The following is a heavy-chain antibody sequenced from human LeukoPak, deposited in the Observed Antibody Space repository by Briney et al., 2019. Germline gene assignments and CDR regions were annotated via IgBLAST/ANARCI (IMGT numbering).Heavy chain of an antibody. CDR3: ATAGNYRFDY. CDR2: INPDGSTT. J-gene: IGHJ4*02. CDR1: GFDFDNYW. D-gene: IGHD1-7*01. Sequence: GGSLRLSCAASGFDFDNYWVHWVRQAPGRGLVWVSRINPDGSTTNYADSVKGRFTISRDNAKNTLYLQMNSLRAEDTAVYYCATAGNYRFDYWGQGTLVTVSS. V-gene: IGHV3-74*01.